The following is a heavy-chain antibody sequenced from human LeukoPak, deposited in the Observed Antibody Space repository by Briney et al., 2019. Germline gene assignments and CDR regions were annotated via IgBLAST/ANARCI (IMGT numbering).Heavy chain of an antibody. CDR1: GFTFDDYA. CDR3: AKDHYYDSSGYYSYFDY. D-gene: IGHD3-22*01. J-gene: IGHJ4*02. V-gene: IGHV3-9*01. CDR2: IDWNSANL. Sequence: GGSLRLSCAASGFTFDDYAMHWVRQAPGKGLEWVSGIDWNSANLAYAASVKGRFTISRDNAKNSLYLQMNSLRAEDTALYYCAKDHYYDSSGYYSYFDYWGQGALVTVSS.